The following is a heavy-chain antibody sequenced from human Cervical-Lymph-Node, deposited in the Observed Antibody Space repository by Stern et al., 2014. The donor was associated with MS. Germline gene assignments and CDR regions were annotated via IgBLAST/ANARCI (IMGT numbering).Heavy chain of an antibody. V-gene: IGHV1-69*01. J-gene: IGHJ5*02. CDR2: IIPISGTA. CDR3: ARFRGYCSGGSCYPYNWFDP. D-gene: IGHD2-15*01. CDR1: GGTFSSYA. Sequence: VQLVQSGAEVKKPGSSVKVSCKASGGTFSSYAISWVRQAPGQGLEWMGGIIPISGTANYATKFQGRVTITADESTSTAYMELSSLRSEDTAVYYCARFRGYCSGGSCYPYNWFDPWGQGTLVTVSS.